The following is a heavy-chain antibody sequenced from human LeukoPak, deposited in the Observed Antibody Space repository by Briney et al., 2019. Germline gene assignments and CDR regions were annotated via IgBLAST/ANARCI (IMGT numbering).Heavy chain of an antibody. J-gene: IGHJ4*02. CDR2: IRSSGGNT. V-gene: IGHV3-23*01. CDR1: GFTFRSHA. CDR3: ARLVWLDRNFDY. D-gene: IGHD6-19*01. Sequence: PGGPLRLSCTASGFTFRSHAMRWVRHATGKALVCVSGIRSSGGNTYHADSVKGRFTISRDNSKNTLYLQMKSLRAEDTAVYYCARLVWLDRNFDYWGQGTLLTVSS.